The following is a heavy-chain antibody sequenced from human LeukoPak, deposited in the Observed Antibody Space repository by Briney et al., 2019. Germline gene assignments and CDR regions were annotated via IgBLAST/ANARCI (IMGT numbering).Heavy chain of an antibody. D-gene: IGHD6-19*01. J-gene: IGHJ4*02. CDR2: IYPGDSDT. CDR1: GYTFSSYW. Sequence: GESLKISCKGSGYTFSSYWIGWVRQMPGKGLEWMGNIYPGDSDTRYSPSFQGQVTISADKSISTAYLQWSSLKASDTAMYYCASPERDSSGWYFDYWGQGTLVTVSS. CDR3: ASPERDSSGWYFDY. V-gene: IGHV5-51*01.